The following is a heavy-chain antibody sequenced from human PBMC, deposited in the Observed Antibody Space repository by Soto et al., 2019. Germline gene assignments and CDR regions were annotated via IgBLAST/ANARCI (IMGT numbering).Heavy chain of an antibody. J-gene: IGHJ4*02. CDR3: AKDLYDSSGSSNYDY. CDR2: ISYDGSNK. D-gene: IGHD3-22*01. Sequence: GGSLRLSCAASGFTFSSYGMHWVRQAPGKGLEWVAVISYDGSNKYYADSVKGRFTISRDNSKNTLYLQMNSLRAEDTAVYYCAKDLYDSSGSSNYDYWGQGTLVTVSS. CDR1: GFTFSSYG. V-gene: IGHV3-30*18.